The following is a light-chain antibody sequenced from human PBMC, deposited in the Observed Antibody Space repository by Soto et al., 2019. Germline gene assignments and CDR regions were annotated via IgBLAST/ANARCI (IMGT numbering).Light chain of an antibody. CDR1: QSISSW. CDR3: QQYNTYSYT. J-gene: IGKJ2*01. CDR2: DAS. Sequence: DIQMTQSPSALSASVGDRVTITCRASQSISSWLAWYQQKPGKAPKLLIYDASSLESRVPSRFSGSGSGTEFPLTISGLRPDDFATYYCQQYNTYSYTFGQGTKLEIK. V-gene: IGKV1-5*01.